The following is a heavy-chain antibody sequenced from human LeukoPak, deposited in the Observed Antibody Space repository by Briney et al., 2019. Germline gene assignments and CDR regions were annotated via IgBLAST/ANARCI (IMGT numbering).Heavy chain of an antibody. CDR3: ARGNKIDSSSLQPSFDP. CDR1: GYTFTGYY. V-gene: IGHV1-2*04. D-gene: IGHD6-13*01. Sequence: ASVKVSCQASGYTFTGYYMHWVRQAPGQGLEWMGWINPNSGGTNYAQKFQGWVNMTRETSISTAYMALSRLRSDDTAVYYCARGNKIDSSSLQPSFDPWGQGTLVTVSS. J-gene: IGHJ5*02. CDR2: INPNSGGT.